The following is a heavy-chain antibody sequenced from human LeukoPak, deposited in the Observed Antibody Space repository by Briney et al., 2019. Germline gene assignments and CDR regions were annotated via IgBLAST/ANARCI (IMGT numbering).Heavy chain of an antibody. CDR3: VRVEDWGASGNRLDY. CDR2: ITSSSSSI. V-gene: IGHV3-21*01. Sequence: PGGSLRLSCAASGFAFSTYTMRWVRQAPGKGLEWVSCITSSSSSISYADSVTGRFTISRDNAKNSLYLQMNSLRAEDTAVYSCVRVEDWGASGNRLDYWGEGTLVTVSS. J-gene: IGHJ4*02. CDR1: GFAFSTYT. D-gene: IGHD1-26*01.